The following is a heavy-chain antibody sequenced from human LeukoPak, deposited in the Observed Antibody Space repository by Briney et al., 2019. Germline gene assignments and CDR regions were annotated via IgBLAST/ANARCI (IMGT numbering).Heavy chain of an antibody. CDR2: ISSSGSTI. J-gene: IGHJ4*02. CDR1: GFTFSSFE. Sequence: GGSLRLSCAVSGFTFSSFEMNWVRQAPGKGLEWVSYISSSGSTIYYADSVKGRFTISRDNAKNSLYLQMSSLRVEDTAVYYCVREYSGYDFFDYWGRGSLVTVSS. D-gene: IGHD5-12*01. V-gene: IGHV3-48*03. CDR3: VREYSGYDFFDY.